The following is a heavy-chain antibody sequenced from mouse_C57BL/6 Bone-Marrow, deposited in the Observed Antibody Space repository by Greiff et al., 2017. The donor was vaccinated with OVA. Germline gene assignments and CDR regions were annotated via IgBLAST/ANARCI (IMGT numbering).Heavy chain of an antibody. J-gene: IGHJ1*03. CDR2: IYPGSGST. Sequence: QVQLQQPGAELVKPGASVKMSCKASGYTFTSYWITWVKQRPGQGLEWIGDIYPGSGSTNYNEKFKSKATLTVDTSSSTAYMQLSSLTSEDSAVYYCARGGLRHWYFDVWGTGTTVTVSS. CDR1: GYTFTSYW. D-gene: IGHD2-4*01. CDR3: ARGGLRHWYFDV. V-gene: IGHV1-55*01.